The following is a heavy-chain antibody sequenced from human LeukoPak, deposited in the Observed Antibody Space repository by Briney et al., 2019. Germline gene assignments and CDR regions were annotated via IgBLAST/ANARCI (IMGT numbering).Heavy chain of an antibody. Sequence: GGSLRLSCAASGFTFSSYSMNWVRQTPGKGLDWVSSISGSSSYIYYADSVKGRFTISRGNAKNSLYLQMNSLRAEDTAVYYCARDRSNVAATDGWFDPWGQGTLVTVSS. CDR3: ARDRSNVAATDGWFDP. V-gene: IGHV3-21*01. CDR2: ISGSSSYI. J-gene: IGHJ5*02. CDR1: GFTFSSYS. D-gene: IGHD6-13*01.